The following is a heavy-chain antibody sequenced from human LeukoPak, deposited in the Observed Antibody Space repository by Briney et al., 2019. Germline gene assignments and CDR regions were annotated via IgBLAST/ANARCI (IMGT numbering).Heavy chain of an antibody. CDR2: IIPIFGTA. D-gene: IGHD3-3*01. CDR3: ARTVRFLGYMDV. Sequence: SVKVSCKASGGTFSSYAISWVRQAPGQGLEWMGGIIPIFGTANYAQKFQGRVTITTDESTSTAYMELSSLRSEDTAVYYCARTVRFLGYMDVWGKGTTVTVSS. CDR1: GGTFSSYA. J-gene: IGHJ6*03. V-gene: IGHV1-69*05.